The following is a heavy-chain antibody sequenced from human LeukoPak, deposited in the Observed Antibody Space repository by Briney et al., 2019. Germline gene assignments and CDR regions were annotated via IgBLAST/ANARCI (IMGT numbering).Heavy chain of an antibody. Sequence: ASVKVSCKASGYTFTAYYIHWVRQAPGQGLEWMGWINPNSGGTNYAQKFQGRVTMTRDTSISTAYMELNRLRSDDTAVYFCARRCDTSSYYTYYFDYWGQGTQVTVSS. CDR3: ARRCDTSSYYTYYFDY. J-gene: IGHJ4*02. V-gene: IGHV1-2*02. CDR1: GYTFTAYY. CDR2: INPNSGGT. D-gene: IGHD3-22*01.